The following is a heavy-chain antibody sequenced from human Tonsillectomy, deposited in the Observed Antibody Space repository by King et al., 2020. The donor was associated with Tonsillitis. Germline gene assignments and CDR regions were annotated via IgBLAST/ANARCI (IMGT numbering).Heavy chain of an antibody. CDR2: IYDTGST. CDR1: HGSISSYY. V-gene: IGHV4-59*01. Sequence: QLQESGPGLVKPSETLSLTCTVSHGSISSYYWSWIRQPPGKGLEWIGFIYDTGSTNYNPSLKRRVTISLDTSKNHFSLKLTSVTAADTAVYYCARLQWLAPYYYYMDVWGQGTTVTVSS. J-gene: IGHJ6*03. D-gene: IGHD6-19*01. CDR3: ARLQWLAPYYYYMDV.